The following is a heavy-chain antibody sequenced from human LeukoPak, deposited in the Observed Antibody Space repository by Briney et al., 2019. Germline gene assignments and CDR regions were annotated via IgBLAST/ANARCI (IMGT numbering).Heavy chain of an antibody. D-gene: IGHD2-2*01. CDR2: ISGSGGST. Sequence: GGSLRLSCAASGFTFSSYAMSWVRQAPGKGLEWVSAISGSGGSTYYADSVKGRFTISRDNSKNTLYLRMNSLRAEDTAVYYCAKLRQDCSSTSCYGEDYFDYWGQGTLVTVSS. V-gene: IGHV3-23*01. CDR1: GFTFSSYA. CDR3: AKLRQDCSSTSCYGEDYFDY. J-gene: IGHJ4*02.